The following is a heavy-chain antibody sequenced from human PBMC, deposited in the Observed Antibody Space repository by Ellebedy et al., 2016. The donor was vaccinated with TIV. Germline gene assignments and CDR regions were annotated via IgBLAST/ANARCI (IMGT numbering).Heavy chain of an antibody. CDR3: AGTRITMIVD. V-gene: IGHV3-7*04. Sequence: GESLKISCAASGFTFSRFWMGWIRQAPGKGLEWVAHIKYDEIEKYYANSVKGRFTISRDNARNSLYLQMKSLRVDDTTMYYCAGTRITMIVDWGQGTLVTVSS. J-gene: IGHJ4*02. CDR2: IKYDEIEK. D-gene: IGHD3-22*01. CDR1: GFTFSRFW.